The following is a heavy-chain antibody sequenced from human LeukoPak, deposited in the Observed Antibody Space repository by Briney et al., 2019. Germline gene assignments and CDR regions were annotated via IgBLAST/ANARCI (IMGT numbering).Heavy chain of an antibody. CDR3: ARVLRELVGGDWFDP. D-gene: IGHD6-6*01. V-gene: IGHV4-4*07. CDR1: GGSISSYY. J-gene: IGHJ5*02. Sequence: SETLSLTCTVSGGSISSYYWSWIWQPAGKGLEWIGRIYTSGSTNYNPSLKSRVTMSVDTSKNQFSLKLSSVTAADTAVYYCARVLRELVGGDWFDPWGQGTLVTVSS. CDR2: IYTSGST.